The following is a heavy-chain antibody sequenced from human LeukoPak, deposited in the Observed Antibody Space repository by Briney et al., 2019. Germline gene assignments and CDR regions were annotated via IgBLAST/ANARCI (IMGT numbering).Heavy chain of an antibody. Sequence: GASVKVSCKASGYTFTCYYMHWVRQAPGQGLEWMGRINPNSGGTNYAQKFQGRVTMTRDTSISTAYMELSRLRSDDTAVYYCARSSNPFSDFWSGYGAGGYWGQGTLVTVSS. CDR3: ARSSNPFSDFWSGYGAGGY. CDR1: GYTFTCYY. V-gene: IGHV1-2*06. D-gene: IGHD3-3*01. CDR2: INPNSGGT. J-gene: IGHJ4*02.